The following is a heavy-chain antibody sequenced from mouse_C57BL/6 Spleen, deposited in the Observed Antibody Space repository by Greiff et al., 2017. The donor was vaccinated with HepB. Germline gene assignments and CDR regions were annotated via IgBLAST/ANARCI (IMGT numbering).Heavy chain of an antibody. D-gene: IGHD2-3*01. J-gene: IGHJ4*01. CDR3: ARSPWDDCYYDYAMDY. CDR2: IRNKANGYTT. CDR1: GFTFTDYY. V-gene: IGHV7-3*01. Sequence: EVQGVESGGGLVQPGGSLSLSCAASGFTFTDYYMSWVRQPPGKALEWLGFIRNKANGYTTEYSASVKGRFTISRDNSQSILYLQMNALRAEDSATDYCARSPWDDCYYDYAMDYWGQGTSVTVSS.